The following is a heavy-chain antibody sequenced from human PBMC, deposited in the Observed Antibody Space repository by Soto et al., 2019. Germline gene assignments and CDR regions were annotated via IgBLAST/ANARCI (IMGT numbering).Heavy chain of an antibody. J-gene: IGHJ5*02. CDR3: ARSSGGNFGIIIEGSNWFDP. CDR2: INPHGGST. Sequence: ASVKVSCNARGDTFTSYYLNGVRQAPGQGLEWMGVINPHGGSTKYAQKFQGRVTMTRDTSRSTVYMELRSLRSDDTAIYYCARSSGGNFGIIIEGSNWFDPWGQGTLVTVSS. V-gene: IGHV1-46*01. CDR1: GDTFTSYY. D-gene: IGHD3-3*01.